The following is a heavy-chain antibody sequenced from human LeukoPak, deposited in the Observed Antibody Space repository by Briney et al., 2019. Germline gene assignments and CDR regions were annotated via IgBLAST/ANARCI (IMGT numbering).Heavy chain of an antibody. CDR2: IYHSGST. CDR1: GGSISSGGYY. D-gene: IGHD4/OR15-4a*01. V-gene: IGHV4-30-2*01. CDR3: ARDLGAGLKYYYYMDV. Sequence: PSETLSLTCTVSGGSISSGGYYWSWIRQPPGKGLEWIGYIYHSGSTYYNPSLKSRVTISVDTSKNQFSLKLSSVTAADTAVYYCARDLGAGLKYYYYMDVWGKGTTVTVSS. J-gene: IGHJ6*03.